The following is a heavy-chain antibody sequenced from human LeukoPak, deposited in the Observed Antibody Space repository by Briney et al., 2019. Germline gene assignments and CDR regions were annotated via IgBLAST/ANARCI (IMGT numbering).Heavy chain of an antibody. Sequence: GGSLRLSCAASGFTFSSYGMSWVRQAPGKGLEWVSAISGSGGSTYYADSVKGRFTISRDNSKNTLYLQMNSLRAEDTAVYYCATKVTIVVVVAPWRYWGQGTLVTVSS. D-gene: IGHD2-15*01. CDR1: GFTFSSYG. J-gene: IGHJ4*02. V-gene: IGHV3-23*01. CDR3: ATKVTIVVVVAPWRY. CDR2: ISGSGGST.